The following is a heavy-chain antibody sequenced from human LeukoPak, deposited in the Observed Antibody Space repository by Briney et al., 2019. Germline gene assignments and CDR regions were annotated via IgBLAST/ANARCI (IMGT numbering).Heavy chain of an antibody. D-gene: IGHD3-10*01. J-gene: IGHJ4*02. CDR3: AREIWFGELGLDY. Sequence: EASVKVSCKAAGYTFTIYGISWVRQAPGQGLEWMGWISAYNGNTNYAQELQGRVTMTTDTSTSTAYMELRSLRSDDTAVYYCAREIWFGELGLDYWGQGTLVTVSS. V-gene: IGHV1-18*01. CDR2: ISAYNGNT. CDR1: GYTFTIYG.